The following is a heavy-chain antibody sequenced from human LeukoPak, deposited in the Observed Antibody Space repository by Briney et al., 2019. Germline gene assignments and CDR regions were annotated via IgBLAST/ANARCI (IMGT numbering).Heavy chain of an antibody. D-gene: IGHD1-26*01. Sequence: PGGSLRLSCAASGFTFSSCGMHWVRQSPAKGVEGVAYIRYDGSDKYYIDSVKGRFTIARDNPKETLYLQMTSLSHDDTAVYFCVKDVGVGASYFDNWGQGTLVAVSS. CDR2: IRYDGSDK. CDR3: VKDVGVGASYFDN. CDR1: GFTFSSCG. J-gene: IGHJ4*02. V-gene: IGHV3-30*02.